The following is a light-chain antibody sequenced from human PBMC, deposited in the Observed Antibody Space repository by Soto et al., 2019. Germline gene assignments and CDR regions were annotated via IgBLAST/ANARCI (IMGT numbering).Light chain of an antibody. CDR3: SSYTTSSTVI. Sequence: QSALTQPASVSGSPGQSLTISCTGTRSDVGGYNYVSWYQQHPGKAPKLIIYDVTNRPSGVSDRFSGSKSGNTASLTISGLQSEDEAHYYCSSYTTSSTVIFGGGTKLTFL. J-gene: IGLJ2*01. CDR1: RSDVGGYNY. V-gene: IGLV2-14*03. CDR2: DVT.